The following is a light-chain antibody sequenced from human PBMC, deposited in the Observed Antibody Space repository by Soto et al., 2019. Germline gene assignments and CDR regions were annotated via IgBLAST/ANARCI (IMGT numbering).Light chain of an antibody. CDR2: GAS. CDR3: QQYNNWPRT. J-gene: IGKJ1*01. CDR1: QSVSSD. V-gene: IGKV3-15*01. Sequence: EIVMTQSPATLSVSPGERATLSCRASQSVSSDLAWYHQKPGQAPRLLIYGASTRATGIPARFSGSGSGTEFTLTINSLQSEDFVVYYCQQYNNWPRTFGQGTKV.